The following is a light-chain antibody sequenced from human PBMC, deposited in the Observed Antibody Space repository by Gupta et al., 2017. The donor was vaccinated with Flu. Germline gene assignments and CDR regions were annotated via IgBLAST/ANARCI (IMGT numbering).Light chain of an antibody. V-gene: IGKV1-39*01. J-gene: IGKJ3*01. CDR1: QNINSY. CDR2: AAS. Sequence: PSSLSASVGDTVTITCRASQNINSYLNWYQQEPGKAPELLIYAASSVDSGVPSRFSGSGSGTDFTLTISRLQPEDFATYYCQQSDSTPFTFGPGTKVDIK. CDR3: QQSDSTPFT.